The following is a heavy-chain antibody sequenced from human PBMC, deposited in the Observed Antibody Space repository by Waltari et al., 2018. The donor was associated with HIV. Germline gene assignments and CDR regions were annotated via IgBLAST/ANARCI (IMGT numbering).Heavy chain of an antibody. CDR2: IYSCGST. Sequence: EVQLVESGGGLIQPGGSLRLSCAASGFSVSSNYMSWVRQAPGKGLECVLVIYSCGSTYYAVAVKGRFTISRDNSKNTLYLQMNSLRAEDTAVYYCARGFGCGGDCYYFDYWGQGTLVTVSS. D-gene: IGHD2-21*02. V-gene: IGHV3-53*01. CDR1: GFSVSSNY. CDR3: ARGFGCGGDCYYFDY. J-gene: IGHJ4*02.